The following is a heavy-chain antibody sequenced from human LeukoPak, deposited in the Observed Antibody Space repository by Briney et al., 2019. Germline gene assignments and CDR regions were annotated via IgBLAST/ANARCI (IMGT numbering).Heavy chain of an antibody. V-gene: IGHV3-7*01. D-gene: IGHD2-21*01. CDR2: IKEDGSKK. Sequence: PGGSLRLSCAASGFTFSRYWMNWVRQTPGKGLEWVANIKEDGSKKNYMDSVKGRFTISRDNAKNSLYLQMNSLRAEDTAVYYCARELLSGIKSGDIWGQGTMVTVSS. CDR3: ARELLSGIKSGDI. CDR1: GFTFSRYW. J-gene: IGHJ3*02.